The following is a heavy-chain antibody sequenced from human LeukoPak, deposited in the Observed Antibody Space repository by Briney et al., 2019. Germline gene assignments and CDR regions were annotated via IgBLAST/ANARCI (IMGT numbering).Heavy chain of an antibody. V-gene: IGHV3-15*01. D-gene: IGHD3-22*01. CDR2: IKSKTDGGTT. Sequence: GGSLRLSCAASGFTFSSYAMSWVRQAPGKGLEWVGRIKSKTDGGTTDYAAPVKGRFTISRDDSKNTLYLQMNSLKTEDTAVHYCTTYYDISGSPFGYWGQGTLFTVYS. CDR3: TTYYDISGSPFGY. CDR1: GFTFSSYA. J-gene: IGHJ4*02.